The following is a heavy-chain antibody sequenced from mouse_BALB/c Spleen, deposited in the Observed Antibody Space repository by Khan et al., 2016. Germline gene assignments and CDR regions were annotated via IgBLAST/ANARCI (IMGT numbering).Heavy chain of an antibody. J-gene: IGHJ1*01. CDR2: INTYTGEP. CDR1: GYTFTNYG. Sequence: QIQLVQSGPELKKPGETVKISCKASGYTFTNYGMNWVKQAPGKGLKWMGWINTYTGEPTYADDFKGRFAFSLETSASTAYLQINNLKNEDTATYVCGRGKVRPGYFDVWRAGTTVTVSS. CDR3: GRGKVRPGYFDV. D-gene: IGHD2-14*01. V-gene: IGHV9-3-1*01.